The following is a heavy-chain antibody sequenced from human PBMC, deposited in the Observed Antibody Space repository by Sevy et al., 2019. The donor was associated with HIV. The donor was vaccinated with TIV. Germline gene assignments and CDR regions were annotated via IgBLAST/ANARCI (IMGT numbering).Heavy chain of an antibody. CDR3: AREYPIAAAGKRGYYYYGMDV. CDR1: GFTFSSYG. V-gene: IGHV3-33*01. CDR2: IWYDGSNK. D-gene: IGHD6-13*01. Sequence: GGSLRLSCAASGFTFSSYGMHWVRQAPGKGLERVAVIWYDGSNKYYADSVKGRFTISRDNSKNTLYLQMNSLRAEDTAVYYCAREYPIAAAGKRGYYYYGMDVWGQGTTVTVSS. J-gene: IGHJ6*02.